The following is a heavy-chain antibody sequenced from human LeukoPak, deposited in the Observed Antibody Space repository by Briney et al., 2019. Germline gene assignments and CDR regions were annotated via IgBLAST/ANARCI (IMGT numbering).Heavy chain of an antibody. CDR2: IYTSGST. CDR1: GGSISSYY. J-gene: IGHJ3*02. Sequence: SETLSLTCTVSGGSISSYYWSWIRQPAGKGLEWIGRIYTSGSTNYNPSLKSRVTMSVDTSKNQFSLKLSSVTAADTAVYYCAGTMVRGVSNAFDIWGQGTMVTVSS. V-gene: IGHV4-4*07. D-gene: IGHD3-10*01. CDR3: AGTMVRGVSNAFDI.